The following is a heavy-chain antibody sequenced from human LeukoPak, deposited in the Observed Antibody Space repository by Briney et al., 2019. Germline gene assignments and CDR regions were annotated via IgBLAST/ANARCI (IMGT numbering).Heavy chain of an antibody. J-gene: IGHJ4*02. CDR3: AKRVPYSSLSVYLDS. V-gene: IGHV3-23*01. Sequence: PGGSLRLSCAASGFTFSTYGMNWVRQAPGKGLEWVSAITDTGASTYYADSVKGRFTISRDNSKNTLYLRMNSLRADDTAVYYCAKRVPYSSLSVYLDSWGQGTLVTVSS. D-gene: IGHD6-6*01. CDR2: ITDTGAST. CDR1: GFTFSTYG.